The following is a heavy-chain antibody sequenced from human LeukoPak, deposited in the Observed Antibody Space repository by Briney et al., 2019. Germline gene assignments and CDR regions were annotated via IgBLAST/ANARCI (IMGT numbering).Heavy chain of an antibody. CDR1: GFTFSSYW. CDR2: IWYDGSNK. Sequence: GGSLRLSCAASGFTFSSYWMHWVRQAPGKGLEWVAVIWYDGSNKYYADSVKGRFTISRDNSKNTLYLQMNSLRAEDTAVYYCARDMWVLHYYYYGMDVWGQGTTVTVSS. V-gene: IGHV3-33*08. J-gene: IGHJ6*02. CDR3: ARDMWVLHYYYYGMDV. D-gene: IGHD1-26*01.